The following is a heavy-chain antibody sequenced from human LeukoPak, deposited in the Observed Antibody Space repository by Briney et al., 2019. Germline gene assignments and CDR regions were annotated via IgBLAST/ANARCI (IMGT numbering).Heavy chain of an antibody. CDR1: GGSISSYY. Sequence: SETLSLTCTVSGGSISSYYWTWIRQPPGRGPEWIGFIYDSGSTYYNPSLKSRVTISLDTSKNQFSLKMSSVTAADTAVYYCARKPSGSSRYDYWGQGTLVTVSS. J-gene: IGHJ4*02. D-gene: IGHD6-25*01. CDR2: IYDSGST. CDR3: ARKPSGSSRYDY. V-gene: IGHV4-59*01.